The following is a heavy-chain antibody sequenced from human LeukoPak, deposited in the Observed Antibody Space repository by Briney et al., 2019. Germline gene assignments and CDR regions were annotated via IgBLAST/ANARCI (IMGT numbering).Heavy chain of an antibody. J-gene: IGHJ6*03. CDR1: GDTFISYA. Sequence: ASVKVSCKASGDTFISYAINWVRQAPGQGLEWMGWINTNTRNPTYAQGFTGRYVFSLDTSVSTAYLQISSLKAGDTAVYYCARAHGPPLFYYYHHMDVWGKGTTVSVSS. CDR3: ARAHGPPLFYYYHHMDV. V-gene: IGHV7-4-1*02. CDR2: INTNTRNP.